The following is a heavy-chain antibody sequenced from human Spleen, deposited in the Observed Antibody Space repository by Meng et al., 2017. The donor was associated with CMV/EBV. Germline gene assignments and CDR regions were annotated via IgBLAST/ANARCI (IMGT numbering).Heavy chain of an antibody. J-gene: IGHJ4*02. D-gene: IGHD3-3*01. CDR1: GFTFDDYA. V-gene: IGHV3-23*03. Sequence: ETLSLTCAASGFTFDDYAMSWVRQAPGKGLEWVSVIYSGGSSTYYADSVKGRFTISRDDTKNTLYLQMNSLRAEDTAAYYYAKAVYDFWSGPFDYWGQGTLVTVSS. CDR2: IYSGGSST. CDR3: AKAVYDFWSGPFDY.